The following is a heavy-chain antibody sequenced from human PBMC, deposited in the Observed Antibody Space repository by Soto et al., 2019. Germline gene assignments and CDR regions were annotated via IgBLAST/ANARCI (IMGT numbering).Heavy chain of an antibody. CDR2: IFYSGST. CDR1: GGSISSYY. D-gene: IGHD3-10*02. Sequence: KTSETLSLTCTVSGGSISSYYWSWIRQPPGKGLEWIGFIFYSGSTSYNPSLKSRVTISIDTSEYQFSLKLNSVTAADTAVYYCSSMIGDPLIFFDSSAQRSLVLVSS. CDR3: SSMIGDPLIFFDS. J-gene: IGHJ5*01. V-gene: IGHV4-59*01.